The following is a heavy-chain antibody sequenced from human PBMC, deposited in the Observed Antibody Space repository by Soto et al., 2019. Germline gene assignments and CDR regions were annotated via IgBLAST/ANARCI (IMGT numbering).Heavy chain of an antibody. CDR3: AKGPSSGPPNY. D-gene: IGHD3-22*01. CDR1: GFTFSSYG. V-gene: IGHV3-30*18. J-gene: IGHJ4*02. Sequence: QVQLVESGGGVVQPGRSLRLSCAASGFTFSSYGMHWVRQAPGKGLEWVAVISYDGSNKYYADSVKGRFTISRDNSKNSLYLQMNSLRAEDTAVYYCAKGPSSGPPNYWGQGTLVTVSS. CDR2: ISYDGSNK.